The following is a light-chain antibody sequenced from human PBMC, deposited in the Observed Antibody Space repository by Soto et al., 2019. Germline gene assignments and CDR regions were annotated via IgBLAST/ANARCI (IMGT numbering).Light chain of an antibody. CDR1: QSVLYSSNNKNY. J-gene: IGKJ4*01. Sequence: DIVMTQSPDSLAVSLCERATINCKSSQSVLYSSNNKNYLAWYQHKGGQPPKLLLYWASTRESGVPDRFSGSESGTDCTLTISSLKTEDVAIYYCQQYFSSTFTFGGGTKVDIK. CDR3: QQYFSSTFT. V-gene: IGKV4-1*01. CDR2: WAS.